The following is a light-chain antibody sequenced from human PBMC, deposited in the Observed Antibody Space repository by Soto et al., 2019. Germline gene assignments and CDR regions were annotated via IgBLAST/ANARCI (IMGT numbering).Light chain of an antibody. Sequence: QSGLTQPPSVSAAPGQKVTISCSGSNSNIGDNYVSWYQHVPGTAPKLLIYEVTNRPSGVPDRFSGSRSGNTASLTISGLQAEDDADYYCSSFTTSDTWVLGGGTKLTVL. J-gene: IGLJ3*02. V-gene: IGLV1-51*01. CDR2: EVT. CDR1: NSNIGDNY. CDR3: SSFTTSDTWV.